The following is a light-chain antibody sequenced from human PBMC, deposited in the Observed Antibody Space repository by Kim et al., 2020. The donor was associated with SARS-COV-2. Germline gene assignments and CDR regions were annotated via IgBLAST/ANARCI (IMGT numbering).Light chain of an antibody. J-gene: IGKJ2*01. Sequence: SASTGDRVTITCRASQGISSYFAWYQQKPGKAPKLLIYAASTLQSGVPSRFSGSGSGTDFTLTISCLQSEDFTTYYCQQYYSYPYTFGQGTKLEI. CDR3: QQYYSYPYT. CDR2: AAS. V-gene: IGKV1-8*01. CDR1: QGISSY.